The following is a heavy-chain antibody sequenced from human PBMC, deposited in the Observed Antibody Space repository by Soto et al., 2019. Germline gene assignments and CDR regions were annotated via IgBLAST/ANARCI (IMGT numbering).Heavy chain of an antibody. V-gene: IGHV5-51*01. CDR1: GYSFAIYW. CDR3: ARPSTHWAPYYHYGMDV. D-gene: IGHD7-27*01. CDR2: IFPGDSET. Sequence: LGESLKISCKGSGYSFAIYWIGWVRQMPGKGLEWMGIIFPGDSETKYSPSFQGQVTISADKSISTAYLQWNSLKASDTAMYYCARPSTHWAPYYHYGMDVWGQGTTVTVSS. J-gene: IGHJ6*02.